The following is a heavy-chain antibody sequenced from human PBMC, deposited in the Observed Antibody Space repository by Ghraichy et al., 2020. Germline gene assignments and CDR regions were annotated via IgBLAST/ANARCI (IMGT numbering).Heavy chain of an antibody. J-gene: IGHJ6*02. Sequence: ASAKVSCKASGYTFTGYYMHWVRQAPGQGLEWMGWINPNSGGTNYAQKFQGWVTMTRDTSISTAYMELSRLRSDDTAVYYCARDQHPLVGATNYYYYGMDVWGQGTTVTVSS. CDR1: GYTFTGYY. D-gene: IGHD1-26*01. V-gene: IGHV1-2*04. CDR3: ARDQHPLVGATNYYYYGMDV. CDR2: INPNSGGT.